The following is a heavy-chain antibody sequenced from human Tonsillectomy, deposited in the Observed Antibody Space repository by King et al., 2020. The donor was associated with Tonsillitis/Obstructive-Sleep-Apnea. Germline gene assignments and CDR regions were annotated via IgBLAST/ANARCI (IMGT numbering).Heavy chain of an antibody. Sequence: VQLVESGGGVVQPGRSLRLSCAASGFTFSYYGMHWVRQAPGKGLEWGAVISYDGSNKYYADSVTGRFTISRDNSKNTLYLQMNSLRAEDTAVYYCAKDLGYSNYVDNWFDPWGQGTLVTVSS. J-gene: IGHJ5*02. CDR1: GFTFSYYG. V-gene: IGHV3-30*18. D-gene: IGHD4-11*01. CDR3: AKDLGYSNYVDNWFDP. CDR2: ISYDGSNK.